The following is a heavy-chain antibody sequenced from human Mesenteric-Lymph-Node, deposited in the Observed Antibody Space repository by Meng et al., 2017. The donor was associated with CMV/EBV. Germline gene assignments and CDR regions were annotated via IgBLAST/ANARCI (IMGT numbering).Heavy chain of an antibody. CDR2: IYWDEDK. V-gene: IGHV2-5*02. CDR1: GFSLSTTGVG. D-gene: IGHD6-6*01. Sequence: FSGFSLSTTGVGVGWVRQPPGKALEWLALIYWDEDKSYRPSLKRRVTITKDTSKNQVVLTLTNMDPVDTATYYCARRLYSTSSGALDYWGQGILVTVSS. J-gene: IGHJ4*02. CDR3: ARRLYSTSSGALDY.